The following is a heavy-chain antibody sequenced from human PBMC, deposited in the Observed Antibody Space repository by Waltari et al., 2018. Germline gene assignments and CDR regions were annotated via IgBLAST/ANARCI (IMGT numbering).Heavy chain of an antibody. Sequence: EVQAVESGGGVVRPGGSLVPYCPGPGCTLDDLRLDLVPPAPGKGLVLVSGINRNGGSTSYADSVKGRFTISRDNAKNSLSLQMSSLSAEDTALYYCARGVMIVVVDAFDIWGQGTMVTVSS. CDR3: ARGVMIVVVDAFDI. J-gene: IGHJ3*02. D-gene: IGHD3-22*01. CDR2: INRNGGST. V-gene: IGHV3-20*04. CDR1: GCTLDDLR.